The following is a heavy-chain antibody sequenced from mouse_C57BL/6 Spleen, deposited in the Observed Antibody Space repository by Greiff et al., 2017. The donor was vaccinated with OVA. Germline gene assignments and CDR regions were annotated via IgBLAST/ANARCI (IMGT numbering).Heavy chain of an antibody. D-gene: IGHD1-1*01. CDR3: ARTTVVAPHYAMDY. CDR1: GYTFTDYY. V-gene: IGHV1-19*01. J-gene: IGHJ4*01. CDR2: INPYNGGT. Sequence: VHVKQSGPVLVKPGASVKMSCKASGYTFTDYYMNWVKQSHGKSLEWIGVINPYNGGTSYNQKFKGKATLTVDKSSSTAYMELNSLTSEDSAVYYCARTTVVAPHYAMDYWGQGTSVTVSS.